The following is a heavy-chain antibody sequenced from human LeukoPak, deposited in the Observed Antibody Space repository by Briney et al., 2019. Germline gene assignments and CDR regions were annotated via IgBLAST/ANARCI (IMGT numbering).Heavy chain of an antibody. J-gene: IGHJ3*02. V-gene: IGHV3-30-3*01. Sequence: GRSLRLSCAASGFTFSYYAMHWVRQAPGKGLEWVAFISSDGSDRYYADSMKGRFTISRDNSKNTLYLQMTSLRGEDTAMYYCAREGTARDAFDIWGQGTMVTVSS. CDR1: GFTFSYYA. CDR3: AREGTARDAFDI. D-gene: IGHD2-21*02. CDR2: ISSDGSDR.